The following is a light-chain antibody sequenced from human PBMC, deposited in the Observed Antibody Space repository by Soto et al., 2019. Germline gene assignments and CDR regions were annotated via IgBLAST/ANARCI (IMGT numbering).Light chain of an antibody. CDR2: GAS. CDR3: QQYGSSPPT. CDR1: QSVSTNY. J-gene: IGKJ1*01. V-gene: IGKV3-20*01. Sequence: EIVLTQSPGTLSLSPGERATLSCRASQSVSTNYLAWYQRKPGQAPRLLIYGASSSATGIPDRFSGSGSGKDFTLTITRLELEDFAVYYCQQYGSSPPTFGQGTKVEIK.